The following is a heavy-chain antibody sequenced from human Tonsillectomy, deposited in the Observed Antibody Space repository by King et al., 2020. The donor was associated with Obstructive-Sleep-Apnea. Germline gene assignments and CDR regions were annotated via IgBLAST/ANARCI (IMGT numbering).Heavy chain of an antibody. CDR3: AKDMGFDTGGGFDY. D-gene: IGHD1-26*01. V-gene: IGHV3-9*01. CDR2: ISWNSGNI. Sequence: VQLLESGGGWVQPDRSLRLSCAASGFNLDDYAMHWVRQVPGKGLEWAAGISWNSGNIGYADSVKGRFTITRDNAKNSLYLQMNSLIAEDTALYYWAKDMGFDTGGGFDYWGQGALVTVFS. CDR1: GFNLDDYA. J-gene: IGHJ4*02.